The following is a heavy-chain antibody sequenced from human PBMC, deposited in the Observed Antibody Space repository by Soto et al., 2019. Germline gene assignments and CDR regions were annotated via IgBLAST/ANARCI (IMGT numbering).Heavy chain of an antibody. J-gene: IGHJ4*02. Sequence: QVQLQESGPGLLKPSETLSLTCSVSGGSVNNRTYYWSWIRQPPGKRLEWIGYVYYSGTTNYNPSLKSRVSTSVDTSKNQFSLSLSSVTAADTALYYCARTTAVPNTLRSRYYFDYWGQGTLVTVSS. CDR1: GGSVNNRTYY. CDR2: VYYSGTT. V-gene: IGHV4-61*01. D-gene: IGHD4-17*01. CDR3: ARTTAVPNTLRSRYYFDY.